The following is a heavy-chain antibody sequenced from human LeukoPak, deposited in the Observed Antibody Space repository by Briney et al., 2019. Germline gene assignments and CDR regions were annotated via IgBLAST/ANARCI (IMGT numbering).Heavy chain of an antibody. V-gene: IGHV1-46*01. D-gene: IGHD6-19*01. CDR1: GYTFTSYY. CDR2: INPKGGRT. J-gene: IGHJ6*03. Sequence: GASVKVSCKASGYTFTSYYIHWVRQAPGQELEWMGIINPKGGRTSYAQKFQGRVTMTRDMSTSTVYMELSSLRFEDTAVYYCARDSYSSGWYDYYYYYMDVWGKGTTVIVSS. CDR3: ARDSYSSGWYDYYYYYMDV.